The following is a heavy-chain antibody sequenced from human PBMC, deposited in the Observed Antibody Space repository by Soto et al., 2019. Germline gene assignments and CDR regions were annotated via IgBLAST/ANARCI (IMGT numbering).Heavy chain of an antibody. CDR3: ARASKGDTSPDYYYYMDV. Sequence: ASVKVSCKASGYTFTGYYMHWVRQAPGQGLEWMGWINPNSGGTNYAQKFQGWVTMTTDTSMSTAYMELRSLRSDDTAVYYCARASKGDTSPDYYYYMDVWGKGTTVTVSS. CDR1: GYTFTGYY. D-gene: IGHD2-2*01. J-gene: IGHJ6*03. V-gene: IGHV1-2*04. CDR2: INPNSGGT.